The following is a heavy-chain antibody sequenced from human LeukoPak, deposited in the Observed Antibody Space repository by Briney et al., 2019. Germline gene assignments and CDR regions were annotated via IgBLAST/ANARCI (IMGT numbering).Heavy chain of an antibody. D-gene: IGHD6-19*01. CDR3: ARDRVAVAGSYMDV. CDR1: GFSVSSIY. J-gene: IGHJ6*03. V-gene: IGHV3-53*01. Sequence: GGSLRLSCAASGFSVSSIYMNWVRQAPGKGLEWVSVIYSDGTTYYADSVKGRFTISRDDSKNTLYLHMNSLRAEDTAVYYCARDRVAVAGSYMDVWGKGTTVTVSS. CDR2: IYSDGTT.